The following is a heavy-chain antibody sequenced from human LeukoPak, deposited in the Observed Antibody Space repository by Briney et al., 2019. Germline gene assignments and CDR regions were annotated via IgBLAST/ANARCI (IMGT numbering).Heavy chain of an antibody. CDR1: GVTVSGYG. Sequence: GGSLRLSCAASGVTVSGYGMNWVRQAPGKGLEWVSSISGGGGTIHCADSLKGRFTISRDNAKNSLYLQMNSLRAEDTAVYYCARGYSNPPLEYWGQGTLVTVSS. J-gene: IGHJ4*02. CDR3: ARGYSNPPLEY. D-gene: IGHD4-11*01. CDR2: ISGGGGTI. V-gene: IGHV3-48*01.